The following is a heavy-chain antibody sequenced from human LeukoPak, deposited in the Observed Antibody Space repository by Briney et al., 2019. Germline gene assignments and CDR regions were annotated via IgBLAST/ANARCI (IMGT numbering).Heavy chain of an antibody. J-gene: IGHJ4*02. D-gene: IGHD5-12*01. CDR3: ASDGDSGYDCLFDY. Sequence: ASVKVSCKASGYTFTSYAMNWVRQAPGQGLEWMGWINTNTGNPTYAQGFTGRFVFSLDTSVSTAYLQISSLKAEGTAVYYCASDGDSGYDCLFDYWGQGTLVTVSS. CDR1: GYTFTSYA. V-gene: IGHV7-4-1*02. CDR2: INTNTGNP.